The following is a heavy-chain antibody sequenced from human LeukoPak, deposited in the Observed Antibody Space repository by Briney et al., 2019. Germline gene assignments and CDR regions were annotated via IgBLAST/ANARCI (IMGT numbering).Heavy chain of an antibody. CDR2: INHSGST. D-gene: IGHD3-16*01. V-gene: IGHV4-34*01. J-gene: IGHJ5*02. CDR3: ARAISLGWFDP. Sequence: PSETLSLTCAVYGGSFSGYNWSWIRQPPGKGLEWIGEINHSGSTNYNPSLKSRVTISVDTSKNQFSLKLSSVTAADTAVYYCARAISLGWFDPWGQGTLVTVSS. CDR1: GGSFSGYN.